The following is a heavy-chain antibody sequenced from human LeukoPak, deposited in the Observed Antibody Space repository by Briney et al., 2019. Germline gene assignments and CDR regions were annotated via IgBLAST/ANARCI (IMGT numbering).Heavy chain of an antibody. Sequence: SETLSLTCAVYGGSFSGYYWSWIRQPPGKGLEWIGEINHSGSTNYNPSLKSRVTRSVDTSKNQFSLKLSSVTAADTAVYYCARVGRCSSTSCYRSSLSYYYYYYMDVWGKGTTVTVSS. CDR3: ARVGRCSSTSCYRSSLSYYYYYYMDV. CDR2: INHSGST. CDR1: GGSFSGYY. J-gene: IGHJ6*03. D-gene: IGHD2-2*01. V-gene: IGHV4-34*01.